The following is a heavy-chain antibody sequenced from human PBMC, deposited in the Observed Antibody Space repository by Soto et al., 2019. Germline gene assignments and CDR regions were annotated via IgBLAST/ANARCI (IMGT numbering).Heavy chain of an antibody. J-gene: IGHJ5*02. CDR1: GFTFSSYA. CDR3: ARARGGYCSSTSCRLNWFDP. D-gene: IGHD2-2*01. CDR2: ISYDGSNK. V-gene: IGHV3-30-3*01. Sequence: PGGSLRLSCAASGFTFSSYAMHWVRQAPGKGLEWVAVISYDGSNKYYADSVKGRFTISRDNSKNTLYLQMNSLRAEDTAVYYCARARGGYCSSTSCRLNWFDPWGQGTLVTVSS.